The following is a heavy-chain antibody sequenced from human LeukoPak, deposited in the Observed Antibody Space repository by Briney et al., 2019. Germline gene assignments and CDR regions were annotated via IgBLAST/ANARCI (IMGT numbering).Heavy chain of an antibody. CDR2: IGYDGSSK. Sequence: GGSLRLSCASSGFPFNTFDMHWVRQAPGKGLERVVVIGYDGSSKYYTDSVKGRFTISRDNSKNTLYLQMNSLTAEDTAVYYCATESSATIVCAFAGWGERTMVTASS. J-gene: IGHJ3*01. CDR1: GFPFNTFD. CDR3: ATESSATIVCAFAG. D-gene: IGHD2-15*01. V-gene: IGHV3-33*01.